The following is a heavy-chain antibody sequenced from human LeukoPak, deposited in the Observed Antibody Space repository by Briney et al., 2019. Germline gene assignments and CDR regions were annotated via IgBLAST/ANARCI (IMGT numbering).Heavy chain of an antibody. D-gene: IGHD2-2*01. V-gene: IGHV4-39*07. CDR2: IYYSGST. Sequence: SETLSLTCTVSGGSISSSSYYWGWIRQPPGKGLEWIGSIYYSGSTYYNPSLKSRVTISVDTSKNQFSLKQSSVTAADTAVYYCASYCSSTSCYYYFQHWGQGTLVTVSS. CDR1: GGSISSSSYY. J-gene: IGHJ1*01. CDR3: ASYCSSTSCYYYFQH.